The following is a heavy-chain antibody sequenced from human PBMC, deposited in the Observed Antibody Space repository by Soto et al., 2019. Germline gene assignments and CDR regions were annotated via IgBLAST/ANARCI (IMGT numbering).Heavy chain of an antibody. CDR1: GYTFTSYA. CDR2: INAGNGNT. J-gene: IGHJ4*02. Sequence: QFQLVQSGAEVKKPGASVKVSCKASGYTFTSYAIHWVRQATGQRLEWMGWINAGNGNTKYSQKFQDRVTITRDTSASTAYMELSSLRSEATAVYCCARDLGGWPDYWGQGPQVTVSS. CDR3: ARDLGGWPDY. D-gene: IGHD6-19*01. V-gene: IGHV1-3*01.